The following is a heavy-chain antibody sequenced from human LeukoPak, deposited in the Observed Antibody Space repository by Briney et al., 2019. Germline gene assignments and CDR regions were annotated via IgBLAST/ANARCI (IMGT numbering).Heavy chain of an antibody. V-gene: IGHV3-7*01. J-gene: IGHJ4*02. CDR3: ARYTSSASSGHLY. Sequence: PGGSLRLSCAASGFTFSRYWMTWVRQAPGKGLEWVSTINAGGSKTNYVDSVKGRFTISRDNAKDSLYLQMNSLRAEDTAVYYCARYTSSASSGHLYWGQGTLVTVSS. D-gene: IGHD3-22*01. CDR1: GFTFSRYW. CDR2: INAGGSKT.